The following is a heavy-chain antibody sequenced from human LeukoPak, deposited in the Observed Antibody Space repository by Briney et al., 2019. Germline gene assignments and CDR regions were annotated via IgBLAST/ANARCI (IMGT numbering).Heavy chain of an antibody. D-gene: IGHD2-21*02. CDR3: AKNKAYCGGDCYDNFDY. V-gene: IGHV3-30-3*02. CDR2: ISYDGSNK. CDR1: GFTFSSYA. Sequence: PGRSLRLSCAASGFTFSSYAMHWVRQAPGKGLEWVAVISYDGSNKYYADSVKGRFTISRDNSKNTLYLQMNSLRAEDTAVYYCAKNKAYCGGDCYDNFDYWGQGTLVTVSS. J-gene: IGHJ4*02.